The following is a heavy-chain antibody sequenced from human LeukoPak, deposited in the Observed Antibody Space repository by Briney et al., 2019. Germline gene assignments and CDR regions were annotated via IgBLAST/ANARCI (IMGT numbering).Heavy chain of an antibody. Sequence: GASVKVSCEASGYTFTSYGISWVRQAPGQGLEWMGWISAYNGNTNYAQKLQGRVTMTTDTSTSTAYMELRSLRSDDTAVYYCARDANYDFWSGYPVNWFDPWGQGTLVTVSS. J-gene: IGHJ5*02. CDR3: ARDANYDFWSGYPVNWFDP. V-gene: IGHV1-18*01. CDR1: GYTFTSYG. D-gene: IGHD3-3*01. CDR2: ISAYNGNT.